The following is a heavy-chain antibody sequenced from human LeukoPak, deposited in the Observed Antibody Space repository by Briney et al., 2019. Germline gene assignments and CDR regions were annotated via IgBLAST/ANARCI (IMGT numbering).Heavy chain of an antibody. CDR3: ARDPDSSGYPYYFDY. CDR2: ISYDGSNE. D-gene: IGHD3-22*01. V-gene: IGHV3-30-3*01. CDR1: GFTFSSYA. J-gene: IGHJ4*02. Sequence: GGSLRLSCAASGFTFSSYAMHWVRQAPGKGLEWVAVISYDGSNEYYADSVKGRFTISRDNSKNTLYLQMNSLRAEDTAVYYCARDPDSSGYPYYFDYWGQGTLVTVSS.